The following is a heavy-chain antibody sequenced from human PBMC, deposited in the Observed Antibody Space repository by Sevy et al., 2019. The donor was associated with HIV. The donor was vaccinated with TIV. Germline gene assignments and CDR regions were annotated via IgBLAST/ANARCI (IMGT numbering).Heavy chain of an antibody. J-gene: IGHJ1*01. CDR3: VRRPAHGYGDYASYFQH. CDR1: GYSISSGYY. Sequence: SEILSLTCTVSGYSISSGYYWGWIRQPPGKGLERIGSIYHSGSTYYNPSLKSRVTISVDTSKNQFSLKLSSVTAADTAVYYSVRRPAHGYGDYASYFQHWGQGTLVTVSS. D-gene: IGHD4-17*01. V-gene: IGHV4-38-2*02. CDR2: IYHSGST.